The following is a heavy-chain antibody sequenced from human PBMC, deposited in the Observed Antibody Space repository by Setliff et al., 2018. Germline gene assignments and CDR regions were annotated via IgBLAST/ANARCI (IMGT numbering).Heavy chain of an antibody. J-gene: IGHJ6*02. CDR1: GFTLSSYS. V-gene: IGHV3-48*04. Sequence: GGSLRLSCAASGFTLSSYSMNWVRQAPGKGLEWISYFSSSSSIIYYADSVKGRLTISRDNAKNSLYLQMNSLRAEDTAVYYCARCLIVVVPGFYGMDVWGQGTTVTVSS. CDR3: ARCLIVVVPGFYGMDV. CDR2: FSSSSSII. D-gene: IGHD2-2*01.